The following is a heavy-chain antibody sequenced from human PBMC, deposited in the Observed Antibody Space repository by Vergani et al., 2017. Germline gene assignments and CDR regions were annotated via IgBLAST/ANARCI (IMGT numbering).Heavy chain of an antibody. Sequence: EVQLVESGGGLVQPGGSLRLSCAASGFTFSSYAMHWVRQAPGKGLEWVSAISARYPSTYYADSVKGRFTISRDNSKNMLYLQMNSLRAEDTAVYYCARLPRGPWNFDLWGRGTLITVSS. CDR1: GFTFSSYA. CDR3: ARLPRGPWNFDL. V-gene: IGHV3-23*04. CDR2: ISARYPST. J-gene: IGHJ2*01.